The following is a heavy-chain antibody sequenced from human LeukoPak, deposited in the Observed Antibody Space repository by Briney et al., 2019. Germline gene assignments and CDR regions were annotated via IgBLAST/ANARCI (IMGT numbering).Heavy chain of an antibody. CDR3: ARAYVDIVATIIFDY. D-gene: IGHD5-12*01. J-gene: IGHJ4*02. Sequence: SETLSLTCTVSGGSISSYYWSWIRQPPGKGLEWIGYIYYSGSTNYNPSLKSRVTISVDTCKNQFSLKLSSVTAADTAVYYCARAYVDIVATIIFDYWGQGTLVTVSS. CDR1: GGSISSYY. V-gene: IGHV4-59*01. CDR2: IYYSGST.